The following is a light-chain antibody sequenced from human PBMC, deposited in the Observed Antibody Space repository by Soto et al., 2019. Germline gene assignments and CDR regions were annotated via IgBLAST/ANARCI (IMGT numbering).Light chain of an antibody. V-gene: IGKV3-15*01. CDR1: QSVSSN. CDR3: QQYNNWPPGT. J-gene: IGKJ1*01. CDR2: GAS. Sequence: EIVMTQSPATLSVSPGERATLSCRASQSVSSNLAWYQQKPGQAPRLLIFGASTRATGIPARFSGSGSGTEFTLTISSLQSEDCAVYCCQQYNNWPPGTFGQGTKVEIK.